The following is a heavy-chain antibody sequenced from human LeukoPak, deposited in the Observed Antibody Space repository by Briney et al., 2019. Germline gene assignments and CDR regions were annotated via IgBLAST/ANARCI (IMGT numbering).Heavy chain of an antibody. CDR2: ISGSGGST. J-gene: IGHJ4*02. V-gene: IGHV3-23*01. CDR3: AKGNSYCSSTSCLSY. Sequence: GSLRLSCAASGFTFSSYAMSWVRQAPGKGLEWVSGISGSGGSTYYADSVKGRFTISRDNSKNTVYLQMNSLRAEDTAVYYCAKGNSYCSSTSCLSYWGQGTLVTVSS. D-gene: IGHD2-2*01. CDR1: GFTFSSYA.